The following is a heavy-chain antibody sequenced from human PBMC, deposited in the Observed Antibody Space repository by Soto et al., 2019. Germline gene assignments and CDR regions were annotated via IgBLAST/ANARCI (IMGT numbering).Heavy chain of an antibody. Sequence: SETLSLTCTVSGVSISSGGYSWSWIRQPPGKGLEWIGYIYHSGSTYYNPSLKSRVTISVDRSKNQFSLKLSSVTAADTAVYYCARTESGTFDPWGQGTLVTVSS. CDR1: GVSISSGGYS. J-gene: IGHJ5*02. CDR2: IYHSGST. V-gene: IGHV4-30-2*01. D-gene: IGHD1-7*01. CDR3: ARTESGTFDP.